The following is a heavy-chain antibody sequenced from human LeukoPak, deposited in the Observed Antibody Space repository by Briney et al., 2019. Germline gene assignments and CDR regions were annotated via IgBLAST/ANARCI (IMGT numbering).Heavy chain of an antibody. CDR3: ARDLNYYGSGSYSY. J-gene: IGHJ4*02. V-gene: IGHV4-38-2*02. CDR2: IYHSGST. CDR1: GYSISSGYY. Sequence: SETLSLTCTVSGYSISSGYYWGWIRPPPGKGLEWIGIIYHSGSTYYNPSLKSRVTISVDTSKNQFSLKLSSVTAADTAVYYCARDLNYYGSGSYSYWGQGTLVTVSS. D-gene: IGHD3-10*01.